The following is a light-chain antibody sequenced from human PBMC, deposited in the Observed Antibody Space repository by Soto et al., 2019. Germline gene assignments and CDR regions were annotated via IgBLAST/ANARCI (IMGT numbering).Light chain of an antibody. CDR3: QQYGISPWT. J-gene: IGKJ1*01. Sequence: EIVLTQSPGTLSLSPGERATLSCRASQSVINSYLAWYQHKAGQAPRLLIYGASSRATGIPDKFSGSESGTDFTLTISRLEPEDFAVYYCQQYGISPWTFGQGTKVEIK. V-gene: IGKV3-20*01. CDR1: QSVINSY. CDR2: GAS.